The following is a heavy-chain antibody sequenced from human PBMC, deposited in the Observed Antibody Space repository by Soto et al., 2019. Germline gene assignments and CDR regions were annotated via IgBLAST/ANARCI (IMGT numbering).Heavy chain of an antibody. V-gene: IGHV1-18*01. Sequence: QVHLVQSGAEVKKPGASVKVSCKASGSTFTSYGITWVRQAHGQGLEWMGWISAHNGNTDYEQKLQGTVIVNRDTTTSTAYMELRSLRADATAVYYCERGRYGDYWGQGALVTVSS. CDR2: ISAHNGNT. D-gene: IGHD1-1*01. CDR3: ERGRYGDY. J-gene: IGHJ4*02. CDR1: GSTFTSYG.